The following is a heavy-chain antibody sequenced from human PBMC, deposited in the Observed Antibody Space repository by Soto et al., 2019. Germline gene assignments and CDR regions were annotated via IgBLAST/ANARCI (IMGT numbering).Heavy chain of an antibody. D-gene: IGHD5-18*01. J-gene: IGHJ2*01. V-gene: IGHV3-23*01. CDR3: AKTIMRGSRYWYFDL. CDR1: GFTFSSYA. CDR2: ISTSGGSA. Sequence: EVQLLESGGGLVQPGGSLRVSCAASGFTFSSYAMAWVRQAPGKGLEWVSGISTSGGSAYYADSVKGRFTISIDNSQSTLYLPMNGLRAEDTGVYYCAKTIMRGSRYWYFDLWGRGTLVTVSS.